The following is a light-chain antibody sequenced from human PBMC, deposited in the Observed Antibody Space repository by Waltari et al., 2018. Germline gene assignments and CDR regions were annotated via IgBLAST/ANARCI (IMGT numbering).Light chain of an antibody. CDR1: QSVDSN. V-gene: IGKV3-15*01. J-gene: IGKJ2*01. CDR3: QQYYSTPLT. Sequence: EIVMTQSPATLSVSPGEEATLSCMASQSVDSNLAWYQQKPGQAPTLIIFGASGRATGVPARFSGSGSGTEYTLTIGSLQSEDSAVYYCQQYYSTPLTFGQGTKLEIK. CDR2: GAS.